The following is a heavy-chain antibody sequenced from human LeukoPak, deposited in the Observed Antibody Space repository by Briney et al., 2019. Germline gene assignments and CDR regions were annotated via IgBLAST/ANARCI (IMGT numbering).Heavy chain of an antibody. Sequence: PGRSLRLSCAASGFTFRRNGFHWVRQGPGKGLEWVAVISFDGSDKCYADTVEGRFTITSDNSKTTLPLQMTSLRTEDTAVYYCARDRGPSYDSGIYYQYYFQYWGEGALGAVSS. CDR2: ISFDGSDK. V-gene: IGHV3-30*03. CDR1: GFTFRRNG. J-gene: IGHJ4*02. CDR3: ARDRGPSYDSGIYYQYYFQY. D-gene: IGHD3-10*01.